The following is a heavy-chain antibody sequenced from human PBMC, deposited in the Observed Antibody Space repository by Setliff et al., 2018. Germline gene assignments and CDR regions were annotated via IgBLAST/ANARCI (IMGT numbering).Heavy chain of an antibody. Sequence: PSETLSLTCTVSGGSISTNTYFWGWIRQSPGKGLEWIGNTYYSGTTYYSPSLKSRVTISVDTSKNQFSLRLSSVTAADTAVYYCARGYCNSAGCFFAGWFDPWGQGTLVTVSS. CDR3: ARGYCNSAGCFFAGWFDP. J-gene: IGHJ5*02. CDR2: TYYSGTT. CDR1: GGSISTNTYF. V-gene: IGHV4-39*01. D-gene: IGHD2-2*01.